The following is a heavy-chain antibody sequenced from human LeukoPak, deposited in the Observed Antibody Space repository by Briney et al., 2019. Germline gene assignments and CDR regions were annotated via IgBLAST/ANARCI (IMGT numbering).Heavy chain of an antibody. CDR2: INHSGST. J-gene: IGHJ3*02. CDR1: DGSFSGYY. CDR3: ARDFRVYAVAGKSAFDI. Sequence: SETLSLTCAVYDGSFSGYYWSWIRQPPGKELESIGEINHSGSTNYNPSLKSRVTLSVDTSKNQFSLKLSSVTAADTAVYYCARDFRVYAVAGKSAFDIWGQGTMVTVSS. D-gene: IGHD6-19*01. V-gene: IGHV4-34*01.